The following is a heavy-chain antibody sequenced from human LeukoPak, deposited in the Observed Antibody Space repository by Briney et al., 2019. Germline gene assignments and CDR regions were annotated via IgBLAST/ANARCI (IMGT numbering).Heavy chain of an antibody. CDR3: ARDLALDSSGFFVDFDP. Sequence: SETLSLTCTVSGGSISSYYWSWIRQPPGKGLEWIGYIYYSGSTNYNPSLKSRVTISVDTSKNQFSLKLSSVTAADTAVYYCARDLALDSSGFFVDFDPWGQGTLVTVSS. J-gene: IGHJ5*02. V-gene: IGHV4-59*01. D-gene: IGHD3-22*01. CDR2: IYYSGST. CDR1: GGSISSYY.